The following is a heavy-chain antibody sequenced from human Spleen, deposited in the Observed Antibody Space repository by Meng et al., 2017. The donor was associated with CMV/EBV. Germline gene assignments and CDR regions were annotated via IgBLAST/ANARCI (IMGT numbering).Heavy chain of an antibody. CDR3: VKGLGNYYYYAMDV. CDR2: ISYDGNNK. CDR1: GFLFNTYA. J-gene: IGHJ6*02. V-gene: IGHV3-30*04. Sequence: GESLKISCAASGFLFNTYAMHWVRQAPGKGLEWVSVISYDGNNKYYRGSVKGRFTISRDNSYNTLYLQMNTLRIEDTAVYYCVKGLGNYYYYAMDVWGQGTTVTVSS. D-gene: IGHD1-14*01.